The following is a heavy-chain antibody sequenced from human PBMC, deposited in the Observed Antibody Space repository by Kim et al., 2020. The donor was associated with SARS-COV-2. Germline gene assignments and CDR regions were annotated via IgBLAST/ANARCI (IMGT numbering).Heavy chain of an antibody. CDR1: GGTFSSYA. V-gene: IGHV1-69*13. CDR2: IIPIFGTA. J-gene: IGHJ4*02. Sequence: SVKVSCKASGGTFSSYAISWVRQAPGQGLEWMGGIIPIFGTANYAQKFQGRVTITADESTSTAYMELSSLRSEDTAVYYCARGRYQLLLEGGSVPRYYFDYWGQGTLVTVSS. D-gene: IGHD2-2*01. CDR3: ARGRYQLLLEGGSVPRYYFDY.